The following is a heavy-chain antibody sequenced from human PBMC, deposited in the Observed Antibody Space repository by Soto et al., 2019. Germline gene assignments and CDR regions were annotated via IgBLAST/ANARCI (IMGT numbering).Heavy chain of an antibody. CDR1: GFTVSSNY. CDR3: TRERFLEWLVGVRFWAFDN. D-gene: IGHD3-3*01. CDR2: IYSDDRT. J-gene: IGHJ3*02. Sequence: GGSLRLSCAASGFTVSSNYMNWVRQAPGKGLEWVSVIYSDDRTYYADSVKGRFTISRDNSKNTVYLQLNSLRAEDTAVYYCTRERFLEWLVGVRFWAFDNWGQGTMVTVSS. V-gene: IGHV3-53*01.